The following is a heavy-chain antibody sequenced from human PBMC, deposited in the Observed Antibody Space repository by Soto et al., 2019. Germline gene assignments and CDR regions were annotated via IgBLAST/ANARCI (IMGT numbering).Heavy chain of an antibody. CDR1: GFSLSTNGVS. V-gene: IGHV2-5*02. J-gene: IGHJ4*02. CDR2: IYWDDDR. Sequence: QITLKESGPTLVKPTQTLTLTCTFSGFSLSTNGVSVGWIRQPPGKALEWLALIYWDDDRRYSPSLRSRLTITKDTSKNQLDLTMTNVDPVDTATYYCAYSATTVTPYYFDYWGQGTLVTVSS. D-gene: IGHD4-17*01. CDR3: AYSATTVTPYYFDY.